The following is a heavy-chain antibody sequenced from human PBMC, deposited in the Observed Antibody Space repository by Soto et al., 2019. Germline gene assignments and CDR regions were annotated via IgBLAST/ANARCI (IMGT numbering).Heavy chain of an antibody. CDR1: GGTFSSYA. D-gene: IGHD3-22*01. J-gene: IGHJ4*02. Sequence: QVQLVQSGAEVKKPGSSVKVSCKASGGTFSSYAISWVRQAPGQGLEWMGGIIPIFGTADYAQKFQGRVTITADESTRTAYMELSSLSSEDPAVYYCASHYDSSGYYYRGLDYWGQGTLVTVSS. V-gene: IGHV1-69*12. CDR2: IIPIFGTA. CDR3: ASHYDSSGYYYRGLDY.